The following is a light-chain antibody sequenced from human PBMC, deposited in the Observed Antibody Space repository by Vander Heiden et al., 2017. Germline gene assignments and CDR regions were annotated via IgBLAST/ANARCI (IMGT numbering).Light chain of an antibody. CDR1: QSLLHSNGYNY. Sequence: DIVMTQSPLSLPVTPGEPASIPCRSSQSLLHSNGYNYLDWYLQHPGQSPQLLIYLGSNRAAGVPDRISGSGAGTDFTLKSSRVEAEDVGVHYCMQALQTPTFGQGTRLEIK. CDR2: LGS. J-gene: IGKJ5*01. V-gene: IGKV2-28*01. CDR3: MQALQTPT.